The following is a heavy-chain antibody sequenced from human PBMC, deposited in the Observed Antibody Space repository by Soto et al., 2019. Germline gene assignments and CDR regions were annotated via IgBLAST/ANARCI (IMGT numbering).Heavy chain of an antibody. CDR3: ARLGSSYCSGGSCSPNGKWFDP. V-gene: IGHV5-51*01. D-gene: IGHD2-15*01. J-gene: IGHJ5*02. CDR2: IYPGDSDT. CDR1: GYSFTSYW. Sequence: LGESLKISCKGSGYSFTSYWISWVRQMPGKGLEWMGIIYPGDSDTRYSPSFQGQVTISADKSISTAYLQWSSLKASDTAMYYCARLGSSYCSGGSCSPNGKWFDPWGQGTLVTVSS.